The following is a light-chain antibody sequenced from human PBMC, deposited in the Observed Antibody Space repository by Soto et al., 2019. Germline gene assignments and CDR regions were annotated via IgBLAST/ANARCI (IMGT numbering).Light chain of an antibody. CDR1: QSVSSH. CDR3: QQYNDLVT. J-gene: IGKJ4*01. V-gene: IGKV3-15*01. CDR2: AAS. Sequence: ILMTQSPGTLSVSPGERVTLSCRASQSVSSHLAWYQQKPGQAPRLLMYAASTRANGVPPRFSGSGSGTEFTLTITSLQSEDFALYYCQQYNDLVTFGGGTKVEIK.